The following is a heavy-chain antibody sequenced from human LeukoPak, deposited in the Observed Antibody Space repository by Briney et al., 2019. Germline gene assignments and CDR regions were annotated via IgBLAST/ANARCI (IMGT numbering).Heavy chain of an antibody. J-gene: IGHJ3*02. CDR2: IDIDGSST. CDR1: GFTVSSNY. CDR3: ARVPVGGNRAFDI. D-gene: IGHD1-26*01. V-gene: IGHV3-74*01. Sequence: PGGSLRLSCAASGFTVSSNYMSWVRQAPGKGLVWVSRIDIDGSSTSYADSVKGRFTIARDNAKNTLYLQMNSLRAEDTAVYYCARVPVGGNRAFDIWGQGTMVTVSS.